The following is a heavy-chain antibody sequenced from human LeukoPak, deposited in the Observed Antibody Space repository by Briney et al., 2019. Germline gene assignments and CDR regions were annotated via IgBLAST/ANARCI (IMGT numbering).Heavy chain of an antibody. V-gene: IGHV3-23*01. D-gene: IGHD3-10*01. CDR2: ISGSGGST. J-gene: IGHJ4*02. Sequence: PGGSLRLSCAASGFTFSSYAMSWVRQAPGKGLEWVSAISGSGGSTYYADSVKGRFTISRDNSKNTLYLQMNSLRAEDTAVYYCAKSGYVTMVRGLRLFDYWGQGTLVTVSS. CDR1: GFTFSSYA. CDR3: AKSGYVTMVRGLRLFDY.